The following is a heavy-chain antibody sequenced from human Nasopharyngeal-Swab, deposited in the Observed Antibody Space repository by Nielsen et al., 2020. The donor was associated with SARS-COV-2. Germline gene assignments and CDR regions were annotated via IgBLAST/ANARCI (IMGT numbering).Heavy chain of an antibody. D-gene: IGHD1-26*01. CDR3: ARRETIVGSFDH. CDR1: GGSISSYY. J-gene: IGHJ4*02. CDR2: TYYSGST. Sequence: SETLSLTCTVSGGSISSYYWTWIRQSPGKGLEWIGYTYYSGSTDYNPSLKGRVTISVDTSKNQFSLKLNSVTAADTAVYYCARRETIVGSFDHWGQGTLVTVSS. V-gene: IGHV4-59*08.